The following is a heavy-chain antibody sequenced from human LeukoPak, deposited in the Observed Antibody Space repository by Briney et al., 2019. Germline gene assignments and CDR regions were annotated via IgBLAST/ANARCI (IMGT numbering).Heavy chain of an antibody. D-gene: IGHD6-19*01. CDR2: MSGSGSST. CDR1: GFTFNTYA. CDR3: AKDAQGLVRGGIYFDF. J-gene: IGHJ4*02. V-gene: IGHV3-23*01. Sequence: GGSLRLSCAASGFTFNTYAMNWVRQVPGKGPEWVSSMSGSGSSTDYADSVKGRFTISRDNSKNTLYLQMNSLRAEDTALYYCAKDAQGLVRGGIYFDFWGQGSLVTVSS.